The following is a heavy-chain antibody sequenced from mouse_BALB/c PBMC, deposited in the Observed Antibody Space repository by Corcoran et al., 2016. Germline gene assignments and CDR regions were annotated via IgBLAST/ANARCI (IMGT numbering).Heavy chain of an antibody. CDR3: ASTVPFAY. CDR2: IDPENGNT. J-gene: IGHJ3*01. V-gene: IGHV14-1*02. CDR1: GFNIKDYY. D-gene: IGHD1-1*01. Sequence: EVQLQQSGAELVRPGALVKLSCKASGFNIKDYYMHWVKQRPEQGLEWIGWIDPENGNTIYDPKFQGKASITADTSSNTAYLQLSSLTSEDTAVYYCASTVPFAYWGQGTLVTVSA.